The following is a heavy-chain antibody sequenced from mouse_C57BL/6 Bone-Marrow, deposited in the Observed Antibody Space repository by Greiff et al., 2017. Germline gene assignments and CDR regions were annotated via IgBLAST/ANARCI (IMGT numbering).Heavy chain of an antibody. CDR2: IWSGGST. CDR1: GFSLTSYG. V-gene: IGHV2-2*01. Sequence: VQLQQSGPGLVQPSQCLSITCTASGFSLTSYGVHWVRQSPGKGLEWLGVIWSGGSTDYNAAFISSLSTSTVNSNSQVFVKMNSLQADATAIYYCARDSEGGDYYAMDYWGQGTSVTVSS. J-gene: IGHJ4*01. CDR3: ARDSEGGDYYAMDY.